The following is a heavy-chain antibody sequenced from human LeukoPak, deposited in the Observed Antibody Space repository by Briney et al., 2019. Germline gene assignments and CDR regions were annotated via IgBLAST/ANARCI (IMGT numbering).Heavy chain of an antibody. V-gene: IGHV4-59*01. CDR2: IYYSGST. Sequence: PSETLSLTCTVSGGSNSSSYWSWIRQPPGKGLEWIGYIYYSGSTNCNPSLKSRVTISIDTSKKQFSLKLSYVTAADTAVYYCARTIKSGYYQYFDYWGQGTLVTVSS. J-gene: IGHJ4*02. CDR1: GGSNSSSY. D-gene: IGHD3-3*01. CDR3: ARTIKSGYYQYFDY.